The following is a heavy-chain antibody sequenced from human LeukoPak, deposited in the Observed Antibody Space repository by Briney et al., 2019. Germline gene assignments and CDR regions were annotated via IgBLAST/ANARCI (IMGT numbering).Heavy chain of an antibody. J-gene: IGHJ2*01. CDR3: ARRQWLVSYWYFDL. D-gene: IGHD6-19*01. CDR1: GFTFSTYE. CDR2: IFSGSTI. V-gene: IGHV3-48*03. Sequence: GGSLRLSCAASGFTFSTYEMNWVRQAPGKGLEWVSYIFSGSTIYYADSVKGRFTISRDNAKNSLYLQMNSLRAEDTAVHYCARRQWLVSYWYFDLWGRGTLVTVSS.